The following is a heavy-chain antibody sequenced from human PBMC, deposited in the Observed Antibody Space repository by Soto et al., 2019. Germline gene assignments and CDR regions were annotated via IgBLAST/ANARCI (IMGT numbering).Heavy chain of an antibody. J-gene: IGHJ6*02. CDR1: GFTFSYYN. CDR2: LSGGSSYI. Sequence: GGSLRLSCVTSGFTFSYYNMNWVRQSPGKGLEWVASLSGGSSYIYHAESVKGRFTISRDNAKNSLSLEMNSLRAEDPAVYYCARDSDCRSTSCFFHPHFWGQGTTVTVSS. V-gene: IGHV3-21*06. CDR3: ARDSDCRSTSCFFHPHF. D-gene: IGHD2-2*01.